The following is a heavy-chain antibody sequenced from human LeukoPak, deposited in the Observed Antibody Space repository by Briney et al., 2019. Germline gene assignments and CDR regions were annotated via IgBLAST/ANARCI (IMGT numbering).Heavy chain of an antibody. V-gene: IGHV3-21*01. Sequence: GGSLRLSCAASGFTFSSYSMNWVRQAPGKGLEWVSSISSSSSYIYYADSVKGRFTISRDNAKNSLYLQMNSLRAEDTAVYYCAREASGSLLPTDYMDVWGKGTTVTVSS. J-gene: IGHJ6*03. CDR1: GFTFSSYS. CDR3: AREASGSLLPTDYMDV. D-gene: IGHD1-26*01. CDR2: ISSSSSYI.